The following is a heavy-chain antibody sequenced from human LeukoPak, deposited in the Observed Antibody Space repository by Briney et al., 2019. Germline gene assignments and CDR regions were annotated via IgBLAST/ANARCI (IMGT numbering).Heavy chain of an antibody. CDR3: ARGSGSQSLGFDS. V-gene: IGHV3-48*01. CDR1: GFTFSSYS. Sequence: GGSLRLTCAASGFTFSSYSTNWVRQAPRKGLEWVSYISSSSSPIYYTDSVKGRFTISRDNAKNSLYLQMNSLRAEDTAMYFCARGSGSQSLGFDSWGQGTLVTVSS. CDR2: ISSSSSPI. J-gene: IGHJ4*02. D-gene: IGHD1-26*01.